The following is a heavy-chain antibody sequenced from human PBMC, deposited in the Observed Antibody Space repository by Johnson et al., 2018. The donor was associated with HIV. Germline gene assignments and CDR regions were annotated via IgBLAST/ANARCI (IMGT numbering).Heavy chain of an antibody. D-gene: IGHD1-1*01. CDR1: GFTFSSYG. Sequence: QVQLVESGGGLVQPGRSLRLSCAASGFTFSSYGMHWVRQAPGKGLEWVAFTRYDGSNKYYADSVKGRFTISRDNSKNTLYLQMNSLRAEDTAVYYCAKDRTGFDAFDSWGQGTMVTVSS. J-gene: IGHJ3*02. V-gene: IGHV3-30*02. CDR2: TRYDGSNK. CDR3: AKDRTGFDAFDS.